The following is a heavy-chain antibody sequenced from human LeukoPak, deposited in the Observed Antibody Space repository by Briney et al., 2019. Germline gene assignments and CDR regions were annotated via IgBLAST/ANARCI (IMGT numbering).Heavy chain of an antibody. D-gene: IGHD3-22*01. V-gene: IGHV1-46*01. J-gene: IGHJ4*02. CDR3: ARDTGRITMMVG. CDR1: GYTFTSYY. Sequence: GASVKVSCKASGYTFTSYYMHWVRQAPGQGLEWMGIINPSGGSTSYAQKFQGRVTMTTDTSTSTAYMELRSLRSDDTAVYYCARDTGRITMMVGWGQGTLVTVSS. CDR2: INPSGGST.